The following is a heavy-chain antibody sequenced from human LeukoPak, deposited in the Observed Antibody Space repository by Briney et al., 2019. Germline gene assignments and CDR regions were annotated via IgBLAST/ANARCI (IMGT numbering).Heavy chain of an antibody. CDR1: GFTFSSYW. CDR2: IKQDGREK. CDR3: TRSSGWYNSFDY. V-gene: IGHV3-7*03. J-gene: IGHJ4*02. D-gene: IGHD6-19*01. Sequence: GGSLRLSCAASGFTFSSYWMSWVRQAPGKGLEWVANIKQDGREKYYVDSVKGRFTISRDNAKNSLFLQMNGLRPEDMAFYYCTRSSGWYNSFDYWGQGTLVTVSS.